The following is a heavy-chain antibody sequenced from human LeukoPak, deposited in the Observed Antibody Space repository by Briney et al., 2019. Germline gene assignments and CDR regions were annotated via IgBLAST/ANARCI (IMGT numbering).Heavy chain of an antibody. CDR3: AREGGLYSSSSSWGLFDY. V-gene: IGHV7-4-1*02. Sequence: AASVKVSCKASGYTFTSYGISWVRQAPGQGLEWMGWINTNTGNPTYAQGFTGRFVFSLDTSVSTAYLQISSLKAEDTAVYYCAREGGLYSSSSSWGLFDYWGQGTLVTVSS. J-gene: IGHJ4*02. CDR1: GYTFTSYG. CDR2: INTNTGNP. D-gene: IGHD6-6*01.